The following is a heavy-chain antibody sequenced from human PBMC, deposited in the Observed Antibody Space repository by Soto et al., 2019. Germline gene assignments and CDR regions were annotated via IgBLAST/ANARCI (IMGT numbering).Heavy chain of an antibody. CDR1: GGSISSGGYY. J-gene: IGHJ6*02. D-gene: IGHD2-15*01. V-gene: IGHV4-31*03. Sequence: SETLSLTCTVSGGSISSGGYYWSWIRQHPGKGLEWIGYIYYSGSTYYNPSLKSRVTISVDTSKNQFSLKLSSVTAADTAVYYCARDRAGGGKAYYYYGMDVWGQGTTVTVSS. CDR3: ARDRAGGGKAYYYYGMDV. CDR2: IYYSGST.